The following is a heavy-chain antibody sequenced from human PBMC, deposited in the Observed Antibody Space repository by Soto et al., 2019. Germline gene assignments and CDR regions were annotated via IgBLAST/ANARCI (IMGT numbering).Heavy chain of an antibody. Sequence: GGSLRLSCVASGFTFNIFAMSWVRQAPGKGLEWVSSIGVSGDTYYADSVKGRFTISRDNSKNSLSLQMNSLRAEDAAVYYCARNYYFDFWGLGTLVTVSS. CDR3: ARNYYFDF. CDR2: IGVSGDT. CDR1: GFTFNIFA. V-gene: IGHV3-23*01. J-gene: IGHJ4*02.